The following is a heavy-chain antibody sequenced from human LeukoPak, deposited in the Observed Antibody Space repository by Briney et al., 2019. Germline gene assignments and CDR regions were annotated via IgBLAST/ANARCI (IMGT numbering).Heavy chain of an antibody. Sequence: GGSLRLSCAASGFTFSSSEMNWVRQAPGKGLEWLSYISTSGSTVYYADSVKGRFTISRDNAKNSLYPQMNSLRANDTAVYYCARGNTGSEWGQGTLVSVSS. J-gene: IGHJ4*02. CDR2: ISTSGSTV. D-gene: IGHD1-14*01. CDR1: GFTFSSSE. V-gene: IGHV3-48*03. CDR3: ARGNTGSE.